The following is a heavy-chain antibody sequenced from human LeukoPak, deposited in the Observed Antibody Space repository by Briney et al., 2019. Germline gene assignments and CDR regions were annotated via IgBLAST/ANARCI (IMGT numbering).Heavy chain of an antibody. CDR1: GFTFSSYA. V-gene: IGHV3-30-3*01. Sequence: GGSLRLSCAASGFTFSSYAMHWVRQAPGKGLEWVAVISYDGSNKYYADSVKGRFTISRDNSKNTLYLQMNSLRAEDTAVYYCARPRPFKGPYYFDYWGQGTLVTVSS. CDR2: ISYDGSNK. CDR3: ARPRPFKGPYYFDY. J-gene: IGHJ4*02.